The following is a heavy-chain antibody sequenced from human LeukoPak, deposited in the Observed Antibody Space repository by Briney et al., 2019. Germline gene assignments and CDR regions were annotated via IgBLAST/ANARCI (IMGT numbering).Heavy chain of an antibody. V-gene: IGHV1-18*01. Sequence: GASVKVSCKASGYTFTSYGISWVRQAPGQGLEWMGWISAYNGNTNYAQKLQGRVTMTTDTSTSTAYMELRSLRSDDTAVYYCARDGRRYCSSTSCPPDPWGQGTLVTVSP. D-gene: IGHD2-2*01. CDR2: ISAYNGNT. CDR3: ARDGRRYCSSTSCPPDP. J-gene: IGHJ5*02. CDR1: GYTFTSYG.